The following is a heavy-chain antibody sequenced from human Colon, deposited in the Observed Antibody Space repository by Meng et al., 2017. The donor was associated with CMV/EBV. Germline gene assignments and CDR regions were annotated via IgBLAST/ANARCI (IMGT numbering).Heavy chain of an antibody. J-gene: IGHJ4*02. CDR3: VRDPGGVGH. V-gene: IGHV3-7*04. D-gene: IGHD2-8*01. CDR2: INQDGSYK. Sequence: EDPPVALGGALAQPGGSVTSSCEALGFSWQSPYMTGDRQARGNGRERLDNINQDGSYKSYLNSVRGRFTISRDKAKNSLYLQMNSLSAEDTAIYYCVRDPGGVGHWGQGTLVTVSS. CDR1: GFSWQSPY.